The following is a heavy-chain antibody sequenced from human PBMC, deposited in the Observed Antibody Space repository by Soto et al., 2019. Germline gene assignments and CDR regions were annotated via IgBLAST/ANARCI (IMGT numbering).Heavy chain of an antibody. Sequence: GSLRLSCAASGFTFSSYAMSWVRQAPGKGLEWVSAISGSGGSTYYADSVKGRFTISRDNSKNTLYLQMNSLRAEDTAVYYCAKGPRYCSGGSCYSGGFDYWGQGTLVTVSS. J-gene: IGHJ4*02. V-gene: IGHV3-23*01. D-gene: IGHD2-15*01. CDR2: ISGSGGST. CDR3: AKGPRYCSGGSCYSGGFDY. CDR1: GFTFSSYA.